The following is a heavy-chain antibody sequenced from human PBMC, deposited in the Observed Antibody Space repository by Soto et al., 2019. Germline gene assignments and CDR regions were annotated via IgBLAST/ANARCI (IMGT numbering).Heavy chain of an antibody. J-gene: IGHJ1*01. CDR2: IKSKTDGGTT. CDR3: TTEVSSSWYGYFQH. D-gene: IGHD6-13*01. V-gene: IGHV3-15*07. CDR1: GFTFSNAW. Sequence: GGSLRLSCAASGFTFSNAWMNWVRQAPGKGLEWVGRIKSKTDGGTTDYAAPVKGRFTISREDSKNTLYLQMNSLKTEDTAVYYCTTEVSSSWYGYFQHWGQGTLVTVSS.